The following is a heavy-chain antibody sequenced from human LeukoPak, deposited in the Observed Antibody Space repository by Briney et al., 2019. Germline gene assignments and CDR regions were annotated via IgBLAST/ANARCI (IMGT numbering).Heavy chain of an antibody. CDR1: GGSISSSSYY. D-gene: IGHD3-16*01. Sequence: SETLSLTCTASGGSISSSSYYWGWIRQPPGKGLEWIGSIYYSGSTYYNPSLKSRVTISVDTSKNQFSLKLSSVTAADTAVYYCARHFGGAAARVDYWGQGTLVTVSS. J-gene: IGHJ4*02. CDR2: IYYSGST. CDR3: ARHFGGAAARVDY. V-gene: IGHV4-39*01.